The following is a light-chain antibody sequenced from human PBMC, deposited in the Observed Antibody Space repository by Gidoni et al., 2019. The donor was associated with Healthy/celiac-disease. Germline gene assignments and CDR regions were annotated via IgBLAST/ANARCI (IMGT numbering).Light chain of an antibody. CDR3: QVGDSSSDWV. V-gene: IGLV3-21*02. CDR2: DDS. Sequence: SYVLTPPPSVSAAPGQTARITCGGNNIGSNSVHWYQQKPGQAPVLVVYDDSDRPSGLPERFSGSNSGNTATRTISRVEAGDEADYYCQVGDSSSDWVFGGGTKLTVL. CDR1: NIGSNS. J-gene: IGLJ3*02.